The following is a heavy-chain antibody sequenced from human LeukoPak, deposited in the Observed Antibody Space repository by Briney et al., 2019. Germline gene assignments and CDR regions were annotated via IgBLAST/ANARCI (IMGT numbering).Heavy chain of an antibody. Sequence: SQTVSPTCAISGDSVSNNRASWGWIRQSPSRGLEWLGRTYYRSQWFDDYAPSLRSRITINPDTSKNQFSLQLTSVTPEDTAVYYCVRIRGLGLFDYWGQGTLVTVSS. D-gene: IGHD1-26*01. CDR3: VRIRGLGLFDY. CDR2: TYYRSQWFD. V-gene: IGHV6-1*01. J-gene: IGHJ4*02. CDR1: GDSVSNNRAS.